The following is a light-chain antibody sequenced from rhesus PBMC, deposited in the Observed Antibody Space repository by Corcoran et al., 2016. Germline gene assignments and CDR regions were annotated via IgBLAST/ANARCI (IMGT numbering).Light chain of an antibody. V-gene: IGKV3-10*01. J-gene: IGKJ1*01. CDR1: QSVSSY. CDR3: YQHSSEYRT. Sequence: QVILTQSPATLSLSPGERATLSCRASQSVSSYLAWYQQKPGQAPRLLIDVASSRATGIPDRLSGSGSGTDLTLTISSREPEDVGVYHCYQHSSEYRTFGQGTKVEIK. CDR2: VAS.